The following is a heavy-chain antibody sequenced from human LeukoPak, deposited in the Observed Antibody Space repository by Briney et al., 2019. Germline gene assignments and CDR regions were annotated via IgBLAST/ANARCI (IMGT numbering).Heavy chain of an antibody. CDR3: VKAGHQWLKYFDY. CDR1: GFTFNNYS. CDR2: LSGSGATT. J-gene: IGHJ4*02. Sequence: PGGSLRLSCAASGFTFNNYSMSWVRQAPGKGLEWVSALSGSGATTYYADSVKGRFTISRDNSKNTLYLQMNSLRAEDTAVYYCVKAGHQWLKYFDYWGQGTLVTVSS. D-gene: IGHD3-22*01. V-gene: IGHV3-23*01.